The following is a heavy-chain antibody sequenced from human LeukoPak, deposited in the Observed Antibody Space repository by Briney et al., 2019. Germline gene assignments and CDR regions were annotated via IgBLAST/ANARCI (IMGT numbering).Heavy chain of an antibody. V-gene: IGHV3-7*01. CDR1: GFTFSSNW. CDR3: ARDRLSMRNALDR. J-gene: IGHJ3*01. Sequence: GGSLRLSCAASGFTFSSNWMNWVRQAPGKGLEWVANIKQDGSEKTYVDSVKGRFTISRDNAKKSLYLRMNSLRADDTAVYYCARDRLSMRNALDRWGQGTTVTVSS. CDR2: IKQDGSEK. D-gene: IGHD2/OR15-2a*01.